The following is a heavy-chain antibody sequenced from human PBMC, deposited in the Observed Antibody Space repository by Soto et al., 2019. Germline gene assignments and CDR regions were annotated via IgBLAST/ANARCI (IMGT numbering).Heavy chain of an antibody. D-gene: IGHD1-20*01. CDR3: ATVRGINYYFDY. V-gene: IGHV1-24*01. Sequence: ASVKVSCKASGYTFTSYGISWVRQAPGKGLEWVGGFDPEDGETIYAQKFQGRVTMTEDTSTDTAYMELSSLRSEDTAVYYCATVRGINYYFDYWGQGTLVTVSS. CDR1: GYTFTSYG. J-gene: IGHJ4*02. CDR2: FDPEDGET.